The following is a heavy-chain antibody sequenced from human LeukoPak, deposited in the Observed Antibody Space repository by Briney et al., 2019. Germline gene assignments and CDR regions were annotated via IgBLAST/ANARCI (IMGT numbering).Heavy chain of an antibody. CDR3: ARGQLWGRLWFDP. V-gene: IGHV4-34*01. CDR1: GGSFSGYY. J-gene: IGHJ5*02. Sequence: SETLSLTCAVYGGSFSGYYWSWIRQPPGKGLEWIGEINHSGSTNYNPSLKSRATISVDTSKNQFSLKLSSVTAADTAVYYCARGQLWGRLWFDPWGQGTLVTVSS. CDR2: INHSGST. D-gene: IGHD3-16*01.